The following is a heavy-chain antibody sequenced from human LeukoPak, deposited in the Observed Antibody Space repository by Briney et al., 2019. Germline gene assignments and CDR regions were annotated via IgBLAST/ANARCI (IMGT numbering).Heavy chain of an antibody. CDR3: ARVPKWLAPFDP. Sequence: SKTLSLTCTVSGGSISSYYWSWIRQPPGKGLEWIGYIYYSGSTNYNPSLKSRVTISVDTSKNQFSLKLSSVTAADTAVYYCARVPKWLAPFDPWGQGTLVTVSS. CDR2: IYYSGST. CDR1: GGSISSYY. J-gene: IGHJ5*02. D-gene: IGHD6-19*01. V-gene: IGHV4-59*01.